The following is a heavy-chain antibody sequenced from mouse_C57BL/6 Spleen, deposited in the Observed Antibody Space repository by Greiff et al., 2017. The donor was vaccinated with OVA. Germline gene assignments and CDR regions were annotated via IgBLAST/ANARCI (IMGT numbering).Heavy chain of an antibody. J-gene: IGHJ4*01. CDR1: GFTFSDYG. V-gene: IGHV5-17*01. D-gene: IGHD2-3*01. CDR2: ISSGSSTI. Sequence: EVQLVESGGGLVKPGGSLKLSCAASGFTFSDYGMHWVRQAPETGLEWVAYISSGSSTISYADTVKGRFTISRDNAKNTLFLQMTSLRSEDTAMYYCARQWLLRSLYYAMDYWGQGTSVTVSS. CDR3: ARQWLLRSLYYAMDY.